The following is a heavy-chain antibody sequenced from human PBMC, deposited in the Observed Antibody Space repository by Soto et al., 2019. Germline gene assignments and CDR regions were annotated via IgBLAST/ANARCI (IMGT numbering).Heavy chain of an antibody. J-gene: IGHJ1*01. D-gene: IGHD2-8*01. V-gene: IGHV3-48*03. CDR1: GFTFSIHE. CDR3: ARGGVY. Sequence: GSLRLSCEATGFTFSIHEMNWIRQTPGKRLEWIAKISGSGSTINYADSVKGRFTISRDNVQRTLHLQMDSLRVEDTGVYYCARGGVYWGRGTLVTVSS. CDR2: ISGSGSTI.